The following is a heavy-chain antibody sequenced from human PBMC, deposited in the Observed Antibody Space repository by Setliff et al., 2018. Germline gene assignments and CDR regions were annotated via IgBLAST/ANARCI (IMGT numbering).Heavy chain of an antibody. CDR1: GFTFSSFS. CDR3: AKVLDTTGYYYFDF. Sequence: PGGSLRLSCAASGFTFSSFSMNWVRQAPGKGLEWVALISWDGTKTSYADSVRGRFTISRDGSKSTLYLDMSSLRSEDTAVYYCAKVLDTTGYYYFDFWGQGTLVTVSS. CDR2: ISWDGTKT. D-gene: IGHD3-22*01. V-gene: IGHV3-30*18. J-gene: IGHJ4*02.